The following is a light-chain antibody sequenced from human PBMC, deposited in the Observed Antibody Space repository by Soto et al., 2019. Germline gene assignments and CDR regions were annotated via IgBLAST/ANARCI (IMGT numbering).Light chain of an antibody. CDR1: QSVSSY. Sequence: EIVLTQSTATLSLSPGERSTLSCRASQSVSSYLAWYQQKPGQAPRLLIYDASNRATGIPARFSGSGSGTDFTLTISSLEPEDFAVYYCQQRSNWRVTLGGGTKVDIK. J-gene: IGKJ4*01. V-gene: IGKV3-11*01. CDR3: QQRSNWRVT. CDR2: DAS.